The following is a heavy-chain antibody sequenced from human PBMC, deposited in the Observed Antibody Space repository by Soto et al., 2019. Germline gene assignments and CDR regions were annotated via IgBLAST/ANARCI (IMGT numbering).Heavy chain of an antibody. V-gene: IGHV4-31*03. Sequence: PSETLSLTCTVSGGTINSAPYYWSWIRQHPEKGLEWIGYIFYTGTNYYNPSLTSRLTISVDTSQNQFSLDVISVTAADTAVYYCARVGISSSDAFDIWGQGTMVTVSS. D-gene: IGHD6-6*01. CDR2: IFYTGTN. CDR1: GGTINSAPYY. CDR3: ARVGISSSDAFDI. J-gene: IGHJ3*02.